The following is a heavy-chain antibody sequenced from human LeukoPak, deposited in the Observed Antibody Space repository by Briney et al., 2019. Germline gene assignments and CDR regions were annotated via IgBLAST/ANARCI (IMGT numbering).Heavy chain of an antibody. J-gene: IGHJ4*02. CDR2: IYPNSGAT. Sequence: ASVKVSCKASGYTFTGYYMHWVRQAPGQGLEWMGYIYPNSGATKHAQKFQGRGTMTRDTSISTAYMELSGLGSDDTAVYYCGTLLSNGPFDYWGQGSLVTVSS. CDR1: GYTFTGYY. V-gene: IGHV1-2*02. CDR3: GTLLSNGPFDY.